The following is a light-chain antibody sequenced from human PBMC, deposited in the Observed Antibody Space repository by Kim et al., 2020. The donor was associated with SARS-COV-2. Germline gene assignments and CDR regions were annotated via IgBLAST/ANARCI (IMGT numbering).Light chain of an antibody. V-gene: IGKV3D-20*01. Sequence: APGDRATLSCESSQSISSRYLAWYQQKPGLAPRLLIYDASNRATGIPDRFSGSGSGTDFTLTISRLEPEDFAVYYCQHYGTSPSTFGPGTKVDIK. J-gene: IGKJ3*01. CDR1: QSISSRY. CDR2: DAS. CDR3: QHYGTSPST.